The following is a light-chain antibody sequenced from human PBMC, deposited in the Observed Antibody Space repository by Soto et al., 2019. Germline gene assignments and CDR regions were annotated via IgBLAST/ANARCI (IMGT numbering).Light chain of an antibody. CDR3: GSFTTSRIWV. Sequence: QSALTQPASVSVYPGQSITMSCTGSSSDFGADKYVSWYQQQPGKGPNLLVYGVSKRPSGVSNRFSGSKSGNTASLTISGLQVEDEADYICGSFTTSRIWVFGGGTKLTVL. V-gene: IGLV2-14*01. J-gene: IGLJ3*02. CDR2: GVS. CDR1: SSDFGADKY.